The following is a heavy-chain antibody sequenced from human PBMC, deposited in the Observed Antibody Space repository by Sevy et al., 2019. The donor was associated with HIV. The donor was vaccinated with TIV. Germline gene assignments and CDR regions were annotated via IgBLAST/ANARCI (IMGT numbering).Heavy chain of an antibody. J-gene: IGHJ4*02. D-gene: IGHD3-22*01. Sequence: GGSLRLSCAASGFTFSSYGMHWVRQAPGKGLEWVAFIRYDGSNKYYADSVKGRFTISRDNSKNTLYLQMNSLRAEDTAVYYCATTKDYYDTSGYPFDSWGQGTLVTVSS. V-gene: IGHV3-30*02. CDR2: IRYDGSNK. CDR3: ATTKDYYDTSGYPFDS. CDR1: GFTFSSYG.